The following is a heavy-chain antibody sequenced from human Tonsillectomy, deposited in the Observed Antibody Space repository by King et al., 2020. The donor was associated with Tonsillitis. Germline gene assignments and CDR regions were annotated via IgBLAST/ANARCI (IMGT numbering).Heavy chain of an antibody. Sequence: QLVQSGAEVKKPGSSVKVSCKASGDTFSNYAISWVRQAPGQGLEWMGVIISMFDRTNYAQKLQARVTITADESRRTAYLELSSLRSEDTGVYYCARVGEGGPSSYYGMDVWGQGTTVTVSS. J-gene: IGHJ6*02. V-gene: IGHV1-69*01. D-gene: IGHD3-16*01. CDR2: IISMFDRT. CDR1: GDTFSNYA. CDR3: ARVGEGGPSSYYGMDV.